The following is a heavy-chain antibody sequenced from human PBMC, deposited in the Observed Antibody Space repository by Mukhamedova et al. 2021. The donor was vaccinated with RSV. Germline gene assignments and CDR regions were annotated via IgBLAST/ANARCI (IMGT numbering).Heavy chain of an antibody. D-gene: IGHD2-15*01. CDR3: ARAGYCSGGSCHDAFDI. CDR2: INHSGST. V-gene: IGHV4-34*01. Sequence: GLEWIGEINHSGSTNYNPSLKSRVTISVDTSTNQFSLKLSSVTAADTAVYYCARAGYCSGGSCHDAFDIWGQGTMVTVSS. J-gene: IGHJ3*02.